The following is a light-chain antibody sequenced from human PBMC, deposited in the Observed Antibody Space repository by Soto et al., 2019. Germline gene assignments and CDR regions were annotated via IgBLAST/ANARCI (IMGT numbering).Light chain of an antibody. Sequence: VLTQSPDTPPLSPGERATLACRAMQRASRQYRSWYQQMPDQPPRRLSYGVAMRADGIPDRFSGSGSVSEFTLTINRLEPEDFSVYYCQDFDSPQWTFGQGTKVEN. CDR1: QRASRQY. J-gene: IGKJ1*01. CDR3: QDFDSPQWT. V-gene: IGKV3-20*01. CDR2: GVA.